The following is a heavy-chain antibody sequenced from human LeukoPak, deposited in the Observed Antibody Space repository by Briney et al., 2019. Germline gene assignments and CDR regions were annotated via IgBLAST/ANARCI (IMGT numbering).Heavy chain of an antibody. J-gene: IGHJ5*02. CDR1: GGSFSGYY. D-gene: IGHD3-3*01. CDR2: INHSGST. V-gene: IGHV4-34*01. Sequence: SETLSLTCAVYGGSFSGYYWSWIRQPPGKGPEWIGEINHSGSTNYNPSLKSRVTISVDTSKNQFSLKLSSVTAADTAVYYCARGDTIFGVVPFDPWGQGTLVTVSS. CDR3: ARGDTIFGVVPFDP.